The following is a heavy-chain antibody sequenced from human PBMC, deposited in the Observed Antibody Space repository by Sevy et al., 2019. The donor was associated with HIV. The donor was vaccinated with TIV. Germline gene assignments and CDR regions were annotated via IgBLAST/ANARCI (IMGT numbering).Heavy chain of an antibody. D-gene: IGHD3-10*01. V-gene: IGHV3-23*01. CDR2: ISGSGGST. Sequence: GGSLRLSCVASGFTFSSYAMSWVRQAPGKGLEWVSAISGSGGSTYYADSVKGRFTISRDNSKNTLYLQMNSLRAEDTAVYYCAGYSRITMVRGVVNWFDPWGQGTLVTVSS. CDR3: AGYSRITMVRGVVNWFDP. CDR1: GFTFSSYA. J-gene: IGHJ5*02.